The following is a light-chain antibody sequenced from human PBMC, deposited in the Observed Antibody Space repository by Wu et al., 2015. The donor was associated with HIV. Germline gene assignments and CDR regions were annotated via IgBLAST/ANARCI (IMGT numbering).Light chain of an antibody. CDR3: QQYYSYPPT. V-gene: IGKV1-5*03. Sequence: DIQMTQSPSTLSASVGDRVTITCRASQSISSWLAWYQQRPGKAPTLLIYKASTLESGVPSRFSGSGSGTEFTLTISSLQPDDFATYYCQQYYSYPPTFGGGTKVEIK. CDR2: KAS. J-gene: IGKJ4*01. CDR1: QSISSW.